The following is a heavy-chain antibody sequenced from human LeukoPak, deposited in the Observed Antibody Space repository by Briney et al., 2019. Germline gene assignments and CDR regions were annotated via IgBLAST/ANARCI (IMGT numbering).Heavy chain of an antibody. Sequence: GGSLRLSCAASGFTFSSYAMSWVRQAPGKGLEWVSAISGSGGSTYYADSVKGRFTISRDNSKNTLYLQMNSLRAEDTAVYYCAKDLAYCGGDCSYIDYWGQGTLVTVPS. D-gene: IGHD2-21*02. CDR1: GFTFSSYA. V-gene: IGHV3-23*01. J-gene: IGHJ4*02. CDR3: AKDLAYCGGDCSYIDY. CDR2: ISGSGGST.